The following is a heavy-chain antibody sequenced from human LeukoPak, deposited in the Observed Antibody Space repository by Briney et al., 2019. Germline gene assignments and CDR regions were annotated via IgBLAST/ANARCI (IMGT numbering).Heavy chain of an antibody. Sequence: SETLSLTCTVSGGSISSYYWSWIRQPAGKGLEWIGRIYTSGSTNYNPSLKSRVTMSVDTSKNQFSLKLSSVTAADTAVYYCARHSPYSSSWAFDYWGQGTLVTVSS. CDR1: GGSISSYY. J-gene: IGHJ4*02. D-gene: IGHD6-13*01. V-gene: IGHV4-4*07. CDR3: ARHSPYSSSWAFDY. CDR2: IYTSGST.